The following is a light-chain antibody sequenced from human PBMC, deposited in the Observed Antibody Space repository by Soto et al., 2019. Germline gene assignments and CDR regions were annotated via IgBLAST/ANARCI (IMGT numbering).Light chain of an antibody. CDR1: SRDVGVYNL. CDR3: CSYAGSSTYV. J-gene: IGLJ1*01. CDR2: EDT. Sequence: QSALIQPASVSGSPGQSITISCTGTSRDVGVYNLVSWYQQHPGKAPKVIIYEDTKRPSGISNRFSGSESGITAYLTISGLQAEDEADYYCCSYAGSSTYVFGTGTQLTVL. V-gene: IGLV2-23*01.